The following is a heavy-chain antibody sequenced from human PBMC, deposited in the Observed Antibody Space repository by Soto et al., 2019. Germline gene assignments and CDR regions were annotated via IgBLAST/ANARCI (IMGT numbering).Heavy chain of an antibody. Sequence: GASVKVSCKASGYTFTGYYMHWVRQAPGQGFEWMGRISPKSGGTNYAQKFQGRVTMTWDTSLNTAYMELSSLMFEDTAVYCCARPPGYVSDWYYFDLWGQGTLVTVSS. V-gene: IGHV1-2*02. J-gene: IGHJ4*02. CDR3: ARPPGYVSDWYYFDL. CDR1: GYTFTGYY. CDR2: ISPKSGGT. D-gene: IGHD3-9*01.